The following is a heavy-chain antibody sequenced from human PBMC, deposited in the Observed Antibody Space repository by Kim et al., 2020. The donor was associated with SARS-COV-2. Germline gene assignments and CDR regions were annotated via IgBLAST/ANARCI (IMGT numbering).Heavy chain of an antibody. V-gene: IGHV3-30*18. D-gene: IGHD6-19*01. CDR1: GFTFSSYV. Sequence: GGSLRLSCAASGFTFSSYVMQWVRQAPGKGLEWVAVISYHGSNKYYADSVKGRFTVSRDNSKNTLYLQMNSLRAEDTAVYYCAKDLRQWLVWSIDIDYWGQGTLVTVSS. J-gene: IGHJ4*02. CDR2: ISYHGSNK. CDR3: AKDLRQWLVWSIDIDY.